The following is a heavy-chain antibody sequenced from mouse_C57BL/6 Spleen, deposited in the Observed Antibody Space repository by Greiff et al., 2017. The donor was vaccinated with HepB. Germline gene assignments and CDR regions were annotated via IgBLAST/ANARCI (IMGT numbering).Heavy chain of an antibody. J-gene: IGHJ4*01. CDR1: GYTFTDYN. V-gene: IGHV1-18*01. D-gene: IGHD1-2*01. CDR2: INPNNGGT. CDR3: AREGDYYGRNYAMDY. Sequence: VQLKESGPELVKPGASVKIPCKASGYTFTDYNMDWVKQSHGKSLEWIGDINPNNGGTIYNQKFKGKATLTVDKSSSTAYMELRSLTSEDTAVYYCAREGDYYGRNYAMDYWGQGTSVTVSS.